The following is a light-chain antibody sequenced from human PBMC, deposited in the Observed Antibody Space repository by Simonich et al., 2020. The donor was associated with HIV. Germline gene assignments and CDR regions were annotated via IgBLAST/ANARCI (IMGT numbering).Light chain of an antibody. CDR1: QSVLYRSNNKND. V-gene: IGKV4-1*01. CDR3: QQYYSTPWT. CDR2: WAS. Sequence: DIVMTQSPDSLAVSLGERATINCKSSQSVLYRSNNKNDLAWYQQKPGQPPKLLFYWASTRESGVPDRFSGSGSGTDFTLTISSLQAEDVAIYYCQQYYSTPWTFGQGTKVEIK. J-gene: IGKJ1*01.